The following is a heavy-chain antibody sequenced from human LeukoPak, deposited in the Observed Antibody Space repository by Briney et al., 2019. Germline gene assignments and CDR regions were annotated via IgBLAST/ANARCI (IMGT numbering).Heavy chain of an antibody. CDR2: IWYDGSNK. J-gene: IGHJ4*02. CDR3: ARDRERVDVVVPAAPDY. CDR1: GFTFSSYG. V-gene: IGHV3-33*01. D-gene: IGHD2-2*01. Sequence: PGGSLRLSCAASGFTFSSYGMHWVRQAPGKGLEWVAVIWYDGSNKYYADSVKGRFTISRDNSKNTLYMQMNSLRAEDTAVYYCARDRERVDVVVPAAPDYWGQGTLVTVSS.